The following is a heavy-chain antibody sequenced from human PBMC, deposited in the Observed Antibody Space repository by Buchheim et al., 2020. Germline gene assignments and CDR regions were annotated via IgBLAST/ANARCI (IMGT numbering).Heavy chain of an antibody. V-gene: IGHV5-51*01. CDR2: VYPGDSDT. Sequence: EVQLVQSGAEVKKPGESLKISCKGSGYSFTNYWIGWVRQMPGKGLEWMGIVYPGDSDTRYSPSFQGQVTIPVDKSISTASLQLSSLKASDTAMYFCARKSMIVGDGWPDYWGQGT. CDR1: GYSFTNYW. CDR3: ARKSMIVGDGWPDY. D-gene: IGHD2-21*01. J-gene: IGHJ4*02.